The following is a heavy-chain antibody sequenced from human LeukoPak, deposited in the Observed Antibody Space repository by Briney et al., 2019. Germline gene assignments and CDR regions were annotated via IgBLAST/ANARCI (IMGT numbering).Heavy chain of an antibody. CDR2: INHSGST. CDR1: GGSFSGYY. V-gene: IGHV4-34*01. CDR3: ATNLIAWQQLPGAFDI. D-gene: IGHD6-13*01. Sequence: PSETLSLTCAVYGGSFSGYYWSWIRQPPGKGLEWIGEINHSGSTNYNPSLKSRVTISVDTSKNQFSLKLSSVTAADTAVYYCATNLIAWQQLPGAFDIWGQGTMVTVSS. J-gene: IGHJ3*02.